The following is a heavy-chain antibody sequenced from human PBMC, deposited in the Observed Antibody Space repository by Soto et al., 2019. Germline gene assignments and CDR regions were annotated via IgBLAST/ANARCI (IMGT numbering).Heavy chain of an antibody. Sequence: ASVKVSCKASNYTFITYGITWVRQAPGQGLEWVGWITPYNGNTNYGQNFQGRVTMTADTSTSTAYMELGSLTTDDTAVYYCARDTSFYFDYWGQGTRVT. CDR3: ARDTSFYFDY. CDR2: ITPYNGNT. J-gene: IGHJ4*02. CDR1: NYTFITYG. D-gene: IGHD2-2*01. V-gene: IGHV1-18*01.